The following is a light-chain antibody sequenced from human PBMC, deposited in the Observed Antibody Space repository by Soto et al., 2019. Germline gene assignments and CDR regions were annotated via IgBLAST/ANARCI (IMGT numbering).Light chain of an antibody. Sequence: EIVMTQSPATLSVSPGERATLSCRASQSVSSNLAWYQQKPGQAPWLLIYGASTRATGIPARFSGSGSGTEFTLTFSSLQSEDFAVYYCQQYNNWPRTFGQGTKVEIK. CDR2: GAS. J-gene: IGKJ1*01. V-gene: IGKV3-15*01. CDR1: QSVSSN. CDR3: QQYNNWPRT.